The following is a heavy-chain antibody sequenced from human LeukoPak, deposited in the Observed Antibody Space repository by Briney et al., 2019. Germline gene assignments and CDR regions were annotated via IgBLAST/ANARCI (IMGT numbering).Heavy chain of an antibody. CDR2: IYNSGST. CDR1: GGSIRSYY. V-gene: IGHV4-59*01. D-gene: IGHD5-24*01. CDR3: ARGGDGYNYYFDH. J-gene: IGHJ4*02. Sequence: SETLSLTCIVSGGSIRSYYWGWIRQPPGKGLEWIGNIYNSGSTNYSPSLKSRVTISVDTSKNQFSLKLSSVTAADTAVFYCARGGDGYNYYFDHWGQGALVTVSS.